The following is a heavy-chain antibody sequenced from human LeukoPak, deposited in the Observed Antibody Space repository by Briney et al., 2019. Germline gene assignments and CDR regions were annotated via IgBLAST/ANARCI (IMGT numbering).Heavy chain of an antibody. D-gene: IGHD2-2*01. J-gene: IGHJ5*02. Sequence: ASVKVSCKASGYTFTGYYMHWVRQAPGQGLEWMGWINPNSGGTNYAQKFQGRVTMTRDTSISTAYMELSSLRSEDTAVYYCARDPGSSIVVVPAPWGQGTLVTVSS. CDR1: GYTFTGYY. CDR2: INPNSGGT. CDR3: ARDPGSSIVVVPAP. V-gene: IGHV1-2*02.